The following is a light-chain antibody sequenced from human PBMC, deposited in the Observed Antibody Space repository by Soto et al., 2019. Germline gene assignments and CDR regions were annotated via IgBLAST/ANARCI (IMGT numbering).Light chain of an antibody. J-gene: IGLJ2*01. Sequence: QSALTQPASVSGSPGQSITISCTGTSSDVGSYNFVSWYQQHPGKAPKLMIYEGSKRPSGVSNRFSGSKSGNTASLTISGLQAEDAADYYCCSYAGSSTVVFGGGTKLTVL. CDR1: SSDVGSYNF. V-gene: IGLV2-23*01. CDR2: EGS. CDR3: CSYAGSSTVV.